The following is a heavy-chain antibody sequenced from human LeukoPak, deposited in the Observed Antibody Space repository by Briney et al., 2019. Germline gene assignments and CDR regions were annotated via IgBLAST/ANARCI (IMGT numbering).Heavy chain of an antibody. D-gene: IGHD6-13*01. J-gene: IGHJ3*02. Sequence: SETLSLTCAVYGGSFSGYYWSWIRQPPGKGLEWIGEINHSGSTNYNPSLKSRVTISVDTSKNQFSLKLSSVTAADTAVYYCAREFSEPGIAAASAFDIWGQGTMVTVSS. CDR2: INHSGST. CDR3: AREFSEPGIAAASAFDI. V-gene: IGHV4-34*01. CDR1: GGSFSGYY.